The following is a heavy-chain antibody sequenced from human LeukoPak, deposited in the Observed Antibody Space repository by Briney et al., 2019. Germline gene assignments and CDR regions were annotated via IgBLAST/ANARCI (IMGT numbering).Heavy chain of an antibody. D-gene: IGHD3-10*01. CDR2: ISSSGSTI. J-gene: IGHJ3*02. CDR3: ARGSPTILWFGELLLVHDAFDI. CDR1: GFTFSSYE. V-gene: IGHV3-48*03. Sequence: GGSLRLSCAASGFTFSSYEMNWVRQAPGKGLEWVSYISSSGSTIYYADSVKGRFTISRDNAKNSLYLQMNSLRAEDTAVYYCARGSPTILWFGELLLVHDAFDIWGQGTMVTVSS.